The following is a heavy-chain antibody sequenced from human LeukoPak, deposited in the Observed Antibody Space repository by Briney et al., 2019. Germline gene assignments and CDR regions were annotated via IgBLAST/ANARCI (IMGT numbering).Heavy chain of an antibody. J-gene: IGHJ3*02. Sequence: VASVKVSCKASGGTFSSYAISWVRQAPGQRLEWMGWINAGNGNTKYSQKFQGRVTITRDTSASTAYMELSSLRSEDTAVYYCARDCGGDCYRSAFDIWGQGTMVTVSS. CDR3: ARDCGGDCYRSAFDI. D-gene: IGHD2-21*02. CDR1: GGTFSSYA. V-gene: IGHV1-3*01. CDR2: INAGNGNT.